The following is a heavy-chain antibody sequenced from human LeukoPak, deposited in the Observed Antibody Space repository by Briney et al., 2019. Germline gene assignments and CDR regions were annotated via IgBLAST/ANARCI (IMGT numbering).Heavy chain of an antibody. Sequence: SETLSLTCNVSGHSISDSNYYWAWIRQPPGKGLEWIGSIYYSGTTSDNPSLKSRVTISVDRSKNQFSLKLSSLTAADTAVYYCARADWDTAMIDYWGQGTLVTVSS. J-gene: IGHJ4*02. CDR2: IYYSGTT. D-gene: IGHD5-18*01. CDR3: ARADWDTAMIDY. CDR1: GHSISDSNYY. V-gene: IGHV4-39*01.